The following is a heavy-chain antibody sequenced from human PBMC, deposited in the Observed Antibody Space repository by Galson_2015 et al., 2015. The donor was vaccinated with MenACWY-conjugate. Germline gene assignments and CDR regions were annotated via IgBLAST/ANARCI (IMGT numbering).Heavy chain of an antibody. CDR3: ARHDRTAPARSGAFDI. V-gene: IGHV4-39*01. CDR2: IYYSGST. Sequence: ETLSLTCTVSGGSISSSSYYWDWIRQPPGRGLGWIGTIYYSGSTYYNSSLKSRVTISVDTSKNQFSLNLSSVTAADTAMYYCARHDRTAPARSGAFDIWGRGTMVTVSS. J-gene: IGHJ3*02. D-gene: IGHD2-2*01. CDR1: GGSISSSSYY.